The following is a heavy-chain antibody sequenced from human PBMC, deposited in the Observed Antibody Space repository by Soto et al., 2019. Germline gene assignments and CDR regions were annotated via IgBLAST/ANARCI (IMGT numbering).Heavy chain of an antibody. J-gene: IGHJ4*02. CDR1: ASIFKGHG. D-gene: IGHD1-26*01. V-gene: IGHV3-33*08. Sequence: QVQLVESGGGVVQPGGSLRLSCAASASIFKGHGMHWVRQAPGKGLEWVAIIRFDGSDEHYGDSVEGRFTIYRDNSKKMLFLQMNSLRVEDTAVYYCARDGVGATTFFGFLDYWGQGTLVTVSS. CDR3: ARDGVGATTFFGFLDY. CDR2: IRFDGSDE.